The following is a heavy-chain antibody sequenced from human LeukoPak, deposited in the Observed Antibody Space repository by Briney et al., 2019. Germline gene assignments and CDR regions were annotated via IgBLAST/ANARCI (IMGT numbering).Heavy chain of an antibody. CDR1: GFTFSNAW. CDR2: IKSKTDGGTT. CDR3: TSEWELLPYYFDS. Sequence: GGSLRLSCAASGFTFSNAWMSWVRQAPGKGLEWVGRIKSKTDGGTTDYAAPVKGRFTISRDDSKNTLYLQMNSLKTEDTAVYSCTSEWELLPYYFDSWGQGTRVTVSS. V-gene: IGHV3-15*01. J-gene: IGHJ4*02. D-gene: IGHD1-26*01.